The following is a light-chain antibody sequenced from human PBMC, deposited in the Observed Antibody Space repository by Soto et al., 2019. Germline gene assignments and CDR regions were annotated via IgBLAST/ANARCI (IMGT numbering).Light chain of an antibody. CDR1: QGISSY. Sequence: DIQLTQSPSFLSASVGDRVTITCRASQGISSYLAWYQQNPGKAPELLIYAASTLQSGVPSRLSGSGSGTEFTLTISSLQPEDFATYYCQQLNTFPVTFGQVTRLEIK. CDR2: AAS. J-gene: IGKJ5*01. V-gene: IGKV1-9*01. CDR3: QQLNTFPVT.